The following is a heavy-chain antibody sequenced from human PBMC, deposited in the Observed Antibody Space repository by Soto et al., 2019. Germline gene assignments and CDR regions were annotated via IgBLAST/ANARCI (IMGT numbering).Heavy chain of an antibody. V-gene: IGHV3-23*01. CDR2: ISCCGGST. J-gene: IGHJ4*02. CDR3: AKADGEQWLLPHLDK. Sequence: EVQLLESGGGVVQPGGSLRLSCVASGFNFKKFAMSWVRQAPGEGLEWVSGISCCGGSTSYAASVKGRFSIARDDSTNTLSLQMNNLRVEDTAQYYCAKADGEQWLLPHLDKWGQGTLVTVS. D-gene: IGHD6-19*01. CDR1: GFNFKKFA.